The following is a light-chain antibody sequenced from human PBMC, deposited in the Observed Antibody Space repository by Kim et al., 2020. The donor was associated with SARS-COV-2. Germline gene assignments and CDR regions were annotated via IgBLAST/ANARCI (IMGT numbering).Light chain of an antibody. V-gene: IGKV3-11*01. CDR2: DAS. CDR3: QQRSDWTSLT. J-gene: IGKJ4*01. Sequence: EIVLTQSPATLSLSPGQRATLSCRASRSVSSYLAWYQQKPGQAPRLLIYDASNRATGIPARFSGSGSGTDFTLTISSLEPEDFAVYYCQQRSDWTSLTFGGGTKLEI. CDR1: RSVSSY.